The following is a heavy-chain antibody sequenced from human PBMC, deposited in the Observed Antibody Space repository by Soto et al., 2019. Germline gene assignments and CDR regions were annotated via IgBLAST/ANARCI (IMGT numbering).Heavy chain of an antibody. V-gene: IGHV3-48*01. D-gene: IGHD2-8*02. J-gene: IGHJ1*01. Sequence: PGGSLRLSCAASGFTFSDSPMNWVRQAPGKGLEWVSYISPTSSNIYYAESVKGRFTISRDNAKNSLYLQMNSLRAEDTAVYYFAWGGGYCTGTCYSIYFHLWGQGTLVTVSS. CDR1: GFTFSDSP. CDR3: AWGGGYCTGTCYSIYFHL. CDR2: ISPTSSNI.